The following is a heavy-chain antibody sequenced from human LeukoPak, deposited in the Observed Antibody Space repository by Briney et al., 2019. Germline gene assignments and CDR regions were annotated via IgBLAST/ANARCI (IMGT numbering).Heavy chain of an antibody. V-gene: IGHV3-53*01. CDR3: ARDRSPFGYAFDI. CDR2: IYSGGST. J-gene: IGHJ3*02. CDR1: GFTVSSNY. Sequence: GGSLRLSCAASGFTVSSNYMSWVRQAPGKGLEWVSVIYSGGSTYYADSVKGRFTISRDNSKNTLYLQMNSLRAEDTAVYYCARDRSPFGYAFDIRGQGTMVTVSS. D-gene: IGHD3-16*01.